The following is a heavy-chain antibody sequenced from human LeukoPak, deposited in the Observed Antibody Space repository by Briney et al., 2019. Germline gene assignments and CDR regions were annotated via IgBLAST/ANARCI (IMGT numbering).Heavy chain of an antibody. CDR1: GYSFTNYW. CDR3: AKLGAYSSSWYGSFDY. CDR2: IYPGDSDT. D-gene: IGHD6-13*01. J-gene: IGHJ4*02. Sequence: GGSLQISCKCSGYSFTNYWIGWVRQMPGKGLEWMGIIYPGDSDTSYCPSFQGQVTISADMSIRTAYLQWSSLKALDTAMYYCAKLGAYSSSWYGSFDYWGQGTLVTVSS. V-gene: IGHV5-51*01.